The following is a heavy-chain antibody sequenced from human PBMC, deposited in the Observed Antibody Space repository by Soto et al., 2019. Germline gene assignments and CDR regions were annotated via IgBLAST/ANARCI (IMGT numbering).Heavy chain of an antibody. Sequence: ASVKVSCKASGYTFTIDVIHFFLPSPFPLLSFLFWINAGNGNTKYSQNFPGLFPLPLDPSASTAYMEVSSLRSEDTAVYYCARGITSGHPQYFQHWGQGTLVTVSS. J-gene: IGHJ1*01. V-gene: IGHV1-3*01. D-gene: IGHD2-8*01. CDR1: GYTFTIDV. CDR3: ARGITSGHPQYFQH. CDR2: INAGNGNT.